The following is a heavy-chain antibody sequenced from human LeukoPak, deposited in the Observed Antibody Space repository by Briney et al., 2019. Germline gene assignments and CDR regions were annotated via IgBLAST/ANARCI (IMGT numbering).Heavy chain of an antibody. D-gene: IGHD3-22*01. Sequence: QPGGSLRLFCAASGFTFSSYAMSWVRQAPGKGLEWVSAISGSGGGTYYADSVKGRFTISRDNSKNTVYLQMNSLRAEDTAVYYCAKLPTYHYDSSGYYYFEYWGQGTLVTVSS. CDR2: ISGSGGGT. V-gene: IGHV3-23*01. CDR3: AKLPTYHYDSSGYYYFEY. CDR1: GFTFSSYA. J-gene: IGHJ4*02.